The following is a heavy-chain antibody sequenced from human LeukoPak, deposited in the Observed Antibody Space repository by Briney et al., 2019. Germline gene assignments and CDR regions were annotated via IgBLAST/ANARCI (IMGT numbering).Heavy chain of an antibody. CDR3: AAYYYDSSGYYDY. J-gene: IGHJ4*02. CDR1: GGSISSSNW. Sequence: PSGTLSLTCAVSGGSISSSNWWSWVRQPPGRGLEWIGEIYHSGSTNYNPSLKSRVTMSVDTSKNQFSLKLSSVTAADTAVYYCAAYYYDSSGYYDYWGQGTLVTVSS. V-gene: IGHV4-4*02. CDR2: IYHSGST. D-gene: IGHD3-22*01.